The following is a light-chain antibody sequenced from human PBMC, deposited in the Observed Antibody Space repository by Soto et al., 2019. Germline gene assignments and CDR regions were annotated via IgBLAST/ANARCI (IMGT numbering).Light chain of an antibody. V-gene: IGKV3-20*01. Sequence: EIVLTQSPGTLSLSPGERATLYCRASQSVTSTYLAWYQQTPGQAPRLLIYGTSNRATGVPDRFSGSGSGTDFTLNISGLEPEDFAVYYCQQSESSPRTFGQGTKVEIK. CDR1: QSVTSTY. CDR3: QQSESSPRT. J-gene: IGKJ1*01. CDR2: GTS.